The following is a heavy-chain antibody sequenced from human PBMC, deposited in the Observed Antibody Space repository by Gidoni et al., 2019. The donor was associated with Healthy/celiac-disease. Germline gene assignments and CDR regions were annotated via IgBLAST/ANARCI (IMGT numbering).Heavy chain of an antibody. D-gene: IGHD2-15*01. J-gene: IGHJ4*02. Sequence: QVQLVASGGGVVQPGRSLRLSCAASGFTFRRYGMLWVRQAPGKGLEWVAVISYDGSNKYYADSVKGRFTISRDNSKNTLYLQMNSLRAEDTAVYYWAKDPGYCSGGSCSRTTFDYWGQGTLVTVSS. V-gene: IGHV3-30*18. CDR3: AKDPGYCSGGSCSRTTFDY. CDR1: GFTFRRYG. CDR2: ISYDGSNK.